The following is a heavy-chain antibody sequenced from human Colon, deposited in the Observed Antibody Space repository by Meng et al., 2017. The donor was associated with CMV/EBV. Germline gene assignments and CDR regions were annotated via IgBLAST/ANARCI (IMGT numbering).Heavy chain of an antibody. CDR1: GFTFSSYW. V-gene: IGHV3-7*01. D-gene: IGHD3-3*01. CDR3: ARVTQYYDFWSGYLSFDY. Sequence: GESLKISCAASGFTFSSYWMSWVRQAPGKGLEWVANIKQDGSEKYYVDSVKGRFTISRDNAKSSLYLQMNSLRAEDTAVYYCARVTQYYDFWSGYLSFDYWGQGTLVTVSS. CDR2: IKQDGSEK. J-gene: IGHJ4*02.